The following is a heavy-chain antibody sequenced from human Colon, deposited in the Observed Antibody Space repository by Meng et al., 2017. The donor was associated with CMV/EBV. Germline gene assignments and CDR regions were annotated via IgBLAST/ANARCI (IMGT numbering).Heavy chain of an antibody. D-gene: IGHD4-11*01. CDR1: GSTFSNYW. J-gene: IGHJ5*02. Sequence: GGSLRPSCAALGSTFSNYWVTWVRQAPGKALEWVANINQDGTEKYYLGSVRGRFTSSRDNAKNSLYLQMNSLSVEDTAVYFCASDRTVPGDSNYYNWFDPWGQGTLVTVSS. V-gene: IGHV3-7*01. CDR3: ASDRTVPGDSNYYNWFDP. CDR2: INQDGTEK.